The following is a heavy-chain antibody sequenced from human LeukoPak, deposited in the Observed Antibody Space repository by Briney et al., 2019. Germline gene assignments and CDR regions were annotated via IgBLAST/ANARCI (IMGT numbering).Heavy chain of an antibody. Sequence: GGSLRLSCAASGFTFDDYTMHWVRQAPGKGLEWGSLISWDGGSTYYADSVKGRFTISRDNSKNSLYLQMNSLRAEDTAVYYCARALRGYSYGRYYYYMDVWGKGTTVTVSS. V-gene: IGHV3-43*01. CDR2: ISWDGGST. CDR3: ARALRGYSYGRYYYYMDV. CDR1: GFTFDDYT. J-gene: IGHJ6*03. D-gene: IGHD5-18*01.